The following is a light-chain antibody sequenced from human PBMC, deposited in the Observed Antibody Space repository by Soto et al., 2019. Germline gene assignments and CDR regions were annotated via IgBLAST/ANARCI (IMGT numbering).Light chain of an antibody. CDR1: QSISSW. Sequence: DIQMTQSPSTLSASVGDRVTITCRASQSISSWLAWYQQKPGKAPKLLIYDASNLESGLPSRFSGSGSGTEFTLTISSLQPDDFATYYCQQYNSYPITFGQGTRLEIK. CDR3: QQYNSYPIT. CDR2: DAS. J-gene: IGKJ5*01. V-gene: IGKV1-5*01.